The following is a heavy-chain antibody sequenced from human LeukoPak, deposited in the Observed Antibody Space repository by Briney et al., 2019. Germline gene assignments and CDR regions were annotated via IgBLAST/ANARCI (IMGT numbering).Heavy chain of an antibody. J-gene: IGHJ5*02. Sequence: GGSLRLSCAASGFTFSGYWMSWVRQAPGKGLEWVANIKQDGSEKYYVDSVKGRFTISRDNAKNSLYLQMNSLRAEDTAVYYCASMVRGRSYNWFDPWGQGTLVTVS. CDR2: IKQDGSEK. CDR3: ASMVRGRSYNWFDP. V-gene: IGHV3-7*01. D-gene: IGHD3-10*01. CDR1: GFTFSGYW.